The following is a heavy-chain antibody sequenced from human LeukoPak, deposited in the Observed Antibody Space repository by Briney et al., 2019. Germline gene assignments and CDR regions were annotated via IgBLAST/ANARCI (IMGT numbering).Heavy chain of an antibody. V-gene: IGHV3-43*02. Sequence: GGSLRLSCAAPGFIFDNYAIHWVRQAPGKGLEWVSLISGDGGSTFYADSVRGRFTISRDNTRKSLSLQMSSLRSEDTAVYYCARESETSGWYDYWGQGTLVTVSS. CDR3: ARESETSGWYDY. D-gene: IGHD6-19*01. CDR2: ISGDGGST. CDR1: GFIFDNYA. J-gene: IGHJ4*02.